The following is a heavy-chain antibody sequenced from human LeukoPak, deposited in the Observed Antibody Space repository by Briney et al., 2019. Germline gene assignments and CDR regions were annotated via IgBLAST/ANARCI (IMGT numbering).Heavy chain of an antibody. J-gene: IGHJ5*02. Sequence: SETLSLTCAVSGGSFSDYWWTWIRQTPGKGLEWIGEINYSGSTSYNPSLKSRVTISIDTSKNWFSLRLNSVTAADTAVYYCARWPVGYCPNSGRYAVNPWGQGTLVTVSS. V-gene: IGHV4-34*01. CDR2: INYSGST. CDR1: GGSFSDYW. D-gene: IGHD2-15*01. CDR3: ARWPVGYCPNSGRYAVNP.